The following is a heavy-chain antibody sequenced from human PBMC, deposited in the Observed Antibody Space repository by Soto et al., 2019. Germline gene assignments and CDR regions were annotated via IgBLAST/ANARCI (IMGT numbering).Heavy chain of an antibody. D-gene: IGHD6-6*01. CDR2: ISNNGINK. CDR3: ARVIRADSTSSNFYYYSGLDV. V-gene: IGHV3-30*03. Sequence: GGSLRLSCAASGFTFSTYGMHWVRQAPGKGLEWLAVISNNGINKYYADSVKGRFTISRDNSKDTLFLQMDSLRGEDTAIYYCARVIRADSTSSNFYYYSGLDVWGQGTTVTVSS. J-gene: IGHJ6*02. CDR1: GFTFSTYG.